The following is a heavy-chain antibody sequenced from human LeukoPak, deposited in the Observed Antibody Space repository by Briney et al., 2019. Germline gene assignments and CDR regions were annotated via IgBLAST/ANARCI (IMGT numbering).Heavy chain of an antibody. D-gene: IGHD5-12*01. Sequence: GRSLRLSCAASGFTFSSYGMHWVRQAPGKGLEWVAFIRYDGSNKYYADSVKGRFTISRDNSKNTLYLQMNSLRAEDTAVYYCARDGVKGGYEMRSYYFDYWGQGTLVTVSS. V-gene: IGHV3-30*02. CDR3: ARDGVKGGYEMRSYYFDY. J-gene: IGHJ4*02. CDR1: GFTFSSYG. CDR2: IRYDGSNK.